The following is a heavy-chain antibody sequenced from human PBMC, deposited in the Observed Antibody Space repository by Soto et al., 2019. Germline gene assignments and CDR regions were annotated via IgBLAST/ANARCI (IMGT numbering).Heavy chain of an antibody. CDR3: ARGYNWNDLGGMDV. J-gene: IGHJ6*02. D-gene: IGHD1-20*01. Sequence: XTLSLPCTVSGGSLSSYYWSWFRQPPGKGLEWIGYIYYSGSTNYHPSLKSRITISVDAAKTQFSLKLSSVTAADTAVYYCARGYNWNDLGGMDVWGQGTTVTVSS. CDR2: IYYSGST. V-gene: IGHV4-59*01. CDR1: GGSLSSYY.